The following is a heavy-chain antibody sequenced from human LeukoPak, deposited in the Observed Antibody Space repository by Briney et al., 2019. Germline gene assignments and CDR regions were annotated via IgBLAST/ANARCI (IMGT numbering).Heavy chain of an antibody. CDR1: GFTFSSYW. CDR2: VNSDGSST. V-gene: IGHV3-74*01. CDR3: ARGSTQYSSGWYGLGY. J-gene: IGHJ4*02. Sequence: GGSLRLSCAASGFTFSSYWRHWVRQAPGKGLVWVSRVNSDGSSTTYADSVKGRFTISRDNAKNTLYLQMNSLRAEDTAVYYCARGSTQYSSGWYGLGYWGQGTLVTVSS. D-gene: IGHD6-19*01.